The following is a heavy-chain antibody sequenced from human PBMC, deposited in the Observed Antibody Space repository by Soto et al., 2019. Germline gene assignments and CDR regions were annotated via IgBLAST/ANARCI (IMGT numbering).Heavy chain of an antibody. Sequence: PSETLSLTCTVPGGSISSGDYYWSWIRQPPGKGLEWIGYIYYSGSTYYNPSLKSRVTISVDTSKNQFSLKLSSVTAADTAVYYCARDGRSGWGHRYYYGMDVWGQGTTVTVSS. CDR2: IYYSGST. CDR3: ARDGRSGWGHRYYYGMDV. D-gene: IGHD3-3*01. V-gene: IGHV4-30-4*01. CDR1: GGSISSGDYY. J-gene: IGHJ6*02.